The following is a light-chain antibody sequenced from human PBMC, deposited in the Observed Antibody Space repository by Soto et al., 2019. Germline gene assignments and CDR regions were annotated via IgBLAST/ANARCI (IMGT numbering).Light chain of an antibody. CDR3: QQRSSWPLT. J-gene: IGKJ4*01. Sequence: EIVLTQSPATLSLSPGGRATLSCRAIQSVRNYLAWYQQKPGQAPRLLIYDASNRATGIPARFRGSGSGTDFTLSITSLEPEDIAVYYCQQRSSWPLTFGGGTKVDIK. CDR1: QSVRNY. CDR2: DAS. V-gene: IGKV3-11*01.